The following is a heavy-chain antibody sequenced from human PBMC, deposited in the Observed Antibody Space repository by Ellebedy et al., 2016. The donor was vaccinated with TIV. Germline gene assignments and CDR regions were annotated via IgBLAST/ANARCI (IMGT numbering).Heavy chain of an antibody. CDR3: STGSYFGRGA. V-gene: IGHV3-23*01. CDR2: ISDSGSSR. CDR1: GFTLSSSA. J-gene: IGHJ5*02. D-gene: IGHD1-26*01. Sequence: GESLKISXAASGFTLSSSAMSWVRQAPGKGLEWVSSISDSGSSRYSADAVMGRFTISRDSSKNTLYLQMNSLRADDTAVYYCSTGSYFGRGAWGQGTLVTVSS.